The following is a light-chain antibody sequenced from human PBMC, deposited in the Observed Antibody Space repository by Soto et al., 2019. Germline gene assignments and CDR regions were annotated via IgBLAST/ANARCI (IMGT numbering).Light chain of an antibody. CDR3: QQRRDWPLT. CDR2: DAS. Sequence: EIVLTQSPATLSLSPGERATLSCRASQSVDSYLAWYQQKPGQAPRLLIYDASNRATGIPARFSGGGSGTDFTLTISSLEPEDFALYYCQQRRDWPLTFGGGTKVEIK. CDR1: QSVDSY. V-gene: IGKV3-11*01. J-gene: IGKJ4*01.